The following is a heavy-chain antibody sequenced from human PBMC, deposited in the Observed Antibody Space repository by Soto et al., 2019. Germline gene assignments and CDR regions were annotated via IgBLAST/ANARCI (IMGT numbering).Heavy chain of an antibody. Sequence: GGSLRLSCAASGFTFSGSAMHWVRQASGKGLEWVGRIRSKANSYATAYAASVKGRFTISRDDSKNTAYLQMNSLKTEDTAVYYCTRREKSGDYWGQGTLVTVSS. CDR2: IRSKANSYAT. CDR3: TRREKSGDY. V-gene: IGHV3-73*01. CDR1: GFTFSGSA. D-gene: IGHD7-27*01. J-gene: IGHJ4*02.